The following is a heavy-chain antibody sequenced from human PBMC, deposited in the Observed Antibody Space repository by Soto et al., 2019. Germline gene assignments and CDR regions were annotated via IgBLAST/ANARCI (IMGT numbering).Heavy chain of an antibody. Sequence: QVQLVQSGAEVKKPGASVKVSCKASGYTFTGYYMHWVRQAPGQGLEWMGWINPNSGGTNYAQKLQGWVTMTRDTSISTAYMERSRLRSDDTAVYYCAREGVGATGYYYYYGMDVWGQGTTVTVSS. CDR1: GYTFTGYY. CDR3: AREGVGATGYYYYYGMDV. J-gene: IGHJ6*02. V-gene: IGHV1-2*04. D-gene: IGHD1-26*01. CDR2: INPNSGGT.